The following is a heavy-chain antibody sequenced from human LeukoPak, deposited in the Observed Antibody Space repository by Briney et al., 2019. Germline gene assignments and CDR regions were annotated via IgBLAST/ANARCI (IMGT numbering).Heavy chain of an antibody. D-gene: IGHD3-22*01. V-gene: IGHV5-51*01. CDR3: TRGYDGSGYGDAFDI. CDR2: IYPGDSDT. J-gene: IGHJ3*02. Sequence: GESLKISCKGSGNSFTSYWIGWVGRVPGKGRGGLGTIYPGDSDTRYSPSFQGQVTISADKSISTAYLQWGSLKASDTAMYYCTRGYDGSGYGDAFDIWGQGTMVTVSS. CDR1: GNSFTSYW.